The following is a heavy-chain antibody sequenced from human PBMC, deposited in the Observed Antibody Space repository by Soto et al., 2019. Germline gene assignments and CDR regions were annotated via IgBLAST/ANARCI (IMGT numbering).Heavy chain of an antibody. Sequence: EVQLLESGGGLVQPGGSLRLSCAASGFTFSSYAMSWVRQAPGKGLEWVSDISGSGGSTYYADSVKGRFTISRDNSKNSLYLQMNSLRAEDTAVYYCAKYGIVVVIAILHPDSYAICCQGTIVTVSS. D-gene: IGHD2-21*01. CDR3: AKYGIVVVIAILHPDSYAI. J-gene: IGHJ3*02. CDR1: GFTFSSYA. V-gene: IGHV3-23*01. CDR2: ISGSGGST.